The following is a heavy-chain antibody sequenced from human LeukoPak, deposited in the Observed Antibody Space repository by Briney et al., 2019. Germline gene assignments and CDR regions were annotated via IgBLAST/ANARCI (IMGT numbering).Heavy chain of an antibody. CDR1: GYTFNTYG. CDR2: ISGYNGKT. V-gene: IGHV1-18*01. CDR3: ARGVLRYFDWRPEAYYYYYMDV. Sequence: ASVKVSCKASGYTFNTYGITWVRQAPGQGLEWMGWISGYNGKTKYAQKLQDRVTMTTDTSTTTAYMELRSLRSDDTAAYYCARGVLRYFDWRPEAYYYYYMDVWGKGTTVTISS. J-gene: IGHJ6*03. D-gene: IGHD3-9*01.